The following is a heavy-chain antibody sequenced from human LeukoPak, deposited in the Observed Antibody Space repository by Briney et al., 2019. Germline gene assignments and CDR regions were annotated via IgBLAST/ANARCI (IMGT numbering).Heavy chain of an antibody. D-gene: IGHD1-26*01. V-gene: IGHV2-5*02. CDR1: GFSLTTRGVS. CDR2: LYWDDDK. CDR3: SHTSGRGDFDF. Sequence: SGPTLVKPTQTLTLTCTFSGFSLTTRGVSVGWIRQSPGKALEWLALLYWDDDKRYSPSLKTRLSITKETSGNQVVLKMTNVDPVDTATYFCSHTSGRGDFDFWGQGSLVTVSS. J-gene: IGHJ4*02.